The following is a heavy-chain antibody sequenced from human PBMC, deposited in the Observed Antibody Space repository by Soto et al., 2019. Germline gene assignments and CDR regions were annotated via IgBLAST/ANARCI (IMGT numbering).Heavy chain of an antibody. D-gene: IGHD6-13*01. CDR1: GFTFSSYS. J-gene: IGHJ5*01. CDR2: ISSSSSTI. CDR3: ARDWIAAAGTRGNWFDS. V-gene: IGHV3-48*02. Sequence: WVSLRLSCAASGFTFSSYSMNWVRQAPGKGLEWVSYISSSSSTIYYADSVKGRFTISRDNAKHSLYLQMNSLSDEDTAVFYCARDWIAAAGTRGNWFDSWGQGTLVTVSS.